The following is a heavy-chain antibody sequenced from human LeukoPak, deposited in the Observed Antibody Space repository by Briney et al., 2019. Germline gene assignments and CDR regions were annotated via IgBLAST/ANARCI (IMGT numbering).Heavy chain of an antibody. V-gene: IGHV3-53*01. CDR1: GFTVSGNY. Sequence: GGSLRLSCAVSGFTVSGNYMSWVRQAPGKGLEWVSLIYSGGTTYYADSVKGRFTISRDNSKNTLYLQMNSLRAEDTAVYCCARRAGGYSHPYDYWGQGILVTVSS. CDR2: IYSGGTT. D-gene: IGHD4-23*01. J-gene: IGHJ4*02. CDR3: ARRAGGYSHPYDY.